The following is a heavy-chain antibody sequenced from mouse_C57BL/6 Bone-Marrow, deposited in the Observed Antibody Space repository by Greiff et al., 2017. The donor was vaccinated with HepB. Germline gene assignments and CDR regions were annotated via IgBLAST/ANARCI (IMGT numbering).Heavy chain of an antibody. Sequence: EVHLVESGPELVKPGASVKISCKASGYSFTDYNMNWVKQSNGKSLEWIGVINPNYGTTSYNQKFKGKATLTVDQSSSTAYMQLNSLTSEDSAVYYCATITTVVPPWYFDVWGTGTTVTVSS. J-gene: IGHJ1*03. D-gene: IGHD1-1*01. CDR3: ATITTVVPPWYFDV. V-gene: IGHV1-39*01. CDR1: GYSFTDYN. CDR2: INPNYGTT.